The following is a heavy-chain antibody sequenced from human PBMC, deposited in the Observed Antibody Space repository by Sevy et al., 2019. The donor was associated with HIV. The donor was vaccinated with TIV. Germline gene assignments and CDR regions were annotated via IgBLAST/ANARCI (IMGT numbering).Heavy chain of an antibody. J-gene: IGHJ4*02. CDR3: ARNPPRVTAYFDY. CDR1: EFNFSAHA. D-gene: IGHD1-1*01. Sequence: GESLKISCGASEFNFSAHALSWVRHAPGKGLEWVSDISGSGKTTYYADSVKGRFTISRDNSKNTLYLQMNSLRHEDTAVYYCARNPPRVTAYFDYWGQGTLVTVSS. V-gene: IGHV3-23*01. CDR2: ISGSGKTT.